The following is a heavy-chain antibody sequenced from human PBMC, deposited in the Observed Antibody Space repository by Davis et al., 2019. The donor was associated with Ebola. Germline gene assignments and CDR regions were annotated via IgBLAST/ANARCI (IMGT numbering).Heavy chain of an antibody. J-gene: IGHJ6*02. CDR2: ISSSSSYT. CDR3: ARDSSSWLRYYYYYGMDV. V-gene: IGHV3-11*06. Sequence: GESLKISCAASGFTFSDYYMSWIRQAPGKGLEWVSYISSSSSYTNYADSVKGRFTISRDNAKNSLYLQMNSLRAEDTAVYYCARDSSSWLRYYYYYGMDVWGQGTTVTVSS. D-gene: IGHD6-13*01. CDR1: GFTFSDYY.